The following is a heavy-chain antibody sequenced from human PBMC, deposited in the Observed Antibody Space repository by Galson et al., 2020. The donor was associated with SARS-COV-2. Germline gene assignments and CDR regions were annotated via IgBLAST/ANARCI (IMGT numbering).Heavy chain of an antibody. J-gene: IGHJ4*01. Sequence: ASVKVSCKASGYTFTGYYMHWVRQAAGQGLEWMGWINPNSGGPNYAQKFQGRVTMTRDTSISTAYMELSRLRSDDTAVYYCARGPSPAGPDILTGYYQTDFDYWGQGTLVTVSS. CDR3: ARGPSPAGPDILTGYYQTDFDY. V-gene: IGHV1-2*02. CDR1: GYTFTGYY. CDR2: INPNSGGP. D-gene: IGHD3-9*01.